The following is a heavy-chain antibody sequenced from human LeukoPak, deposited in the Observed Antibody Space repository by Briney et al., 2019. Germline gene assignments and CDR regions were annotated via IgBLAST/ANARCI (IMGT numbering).Heavy chain of an antibody. CDR3: ARGTSSSWAMDV. CDR1: GGSISSGSYY. J-gene: IGHJ6*03. Sequence: SQTLSLICTVSGGSISSGSYYWSWIRQPAGKGLEWIGRIYTSGSTYYNPSLKSRVTISVDTSKNQFSLKLSSVTAADTAVYYCARGTSSSWAMDVWGKGTTVTVSS. CDR2: IYTSGST. D-gene: IGHD6-13*01. V-gene: IGHV4-61*02.